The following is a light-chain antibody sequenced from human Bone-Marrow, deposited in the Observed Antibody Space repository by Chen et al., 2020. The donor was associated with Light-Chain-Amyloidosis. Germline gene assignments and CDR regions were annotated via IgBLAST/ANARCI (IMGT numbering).Light chain of an antibody. V-gene: IGLV3-25*03. CDR1: DLPTKY. J-gene: IGLJ2*01. Sequence: SYVLTQPPPVSVSPGQTARITCSGDDLPTKYAYWYQQKPGQAPVLVIHRDTERPSGISERFSGSSSGTTATLTISGVQAEDEADYHCQSADSSGTYEVIFGGGTKLTVL. CDR2: RDT. CDR3: QSADSSGTYEVI.